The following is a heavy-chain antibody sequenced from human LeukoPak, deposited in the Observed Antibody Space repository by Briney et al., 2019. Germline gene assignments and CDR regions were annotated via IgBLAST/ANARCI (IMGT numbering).Heavy chain of an antibody. J-gene: IGHJ4*02. CDR3: ARGSHRRYSSSWYSL. Sequence: GASVKVSCKTSGGTFSSYAITWVRQTPGQGLEWMGGIIPIFGTTNYAQKFQDRVTITADKSTSTAYMKLSSLRSEDMAVYYCARGSHRRYSSSWYSLWGQGTLVTVSS. V-gene: IGHV1-69*06. D-gene: IGHD6-13*01. CDR2: IIPIFGTT. CDR1: GGTFSSYA.